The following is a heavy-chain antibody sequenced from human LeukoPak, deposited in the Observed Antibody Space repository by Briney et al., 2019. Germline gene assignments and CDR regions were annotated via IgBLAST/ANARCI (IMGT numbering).Heavy chain of an antibody. Sequence: NSSETLSLTCTVSGYSISSGYYWGWIRQPPGKGLEWIGSIYHSGSTYYNPSLKSRVTISVDTSKNQFSLKLSSVTAADMAVYYCARGPRLSEGFDYWGQGTLVTVSS. D-gene: IGHD6-19*01. CDR2: IYHSGST. CDR1: GYSISSGYY. J-gene: IGHJ4*02. V-gene: IGHV4-38-2*02. CDR3: ARGPRLSEGFDY.